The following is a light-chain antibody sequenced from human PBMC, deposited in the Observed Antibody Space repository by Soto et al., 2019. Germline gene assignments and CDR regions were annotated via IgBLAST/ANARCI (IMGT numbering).Light chain of an antibody. CDR1: QSVSNNY. CDR2: GAS. J-gene: IGKJ1*01. CDR3: KQYGSSGT. V-gene: IGKV3-20*01. Sequence: EIVLPPSPGTLSLSPGKIDTVLCRASQSVSNNYLAWYQQKPGQAPRLLIYGASNRATGIPDRFSGSGSGTDFTLTISRLEPEDFAVYYCKQYGSSGTCGKGTTGDIK.